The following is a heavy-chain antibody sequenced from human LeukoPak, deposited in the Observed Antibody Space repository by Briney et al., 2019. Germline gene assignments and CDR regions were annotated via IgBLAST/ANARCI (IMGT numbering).Heavy chain of an antibody. Sequence: SETLSLTCAVYGGSFSGYYWSWIRQPPGKGLEWIGEIYHSGSTNYNPSLKSRVTISVDKSKNQFSLKLSSVTAADTAVYYCARDYGSGSYPLSYYGMDVWGQGTTVTVSS. J-gene: IGHJ6*02. V-gene: IGHV4-34*01. CDR1: GGSFSGYY. CDR3: ARDYGSGSYPLSYYGMDV. D-gene: IGHD3-10*01. CDR2: IYHSGST.